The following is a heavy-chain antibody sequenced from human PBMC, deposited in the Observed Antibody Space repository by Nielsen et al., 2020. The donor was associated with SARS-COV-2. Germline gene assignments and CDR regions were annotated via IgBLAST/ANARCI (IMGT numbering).Heavy chain of an antibody. J-gene: IGHJ4*02. Sequence: GESLKISCVASGFTFKNYAMSWVRQAPGKGLEWVSAISGSGEKTYYTDAVKGRFTISRDNAKGTLFLQMDSLRLEDTAMYSCATENWDDGYFFDHWGQGTLVTVSS. CDR1: GFTFKNYA. V-gene: IGHV3-23*01. D-gene: IGHD1-1*01. CDR3: ATENWDDGYFFDH. CDR2: ISGSGEKT.